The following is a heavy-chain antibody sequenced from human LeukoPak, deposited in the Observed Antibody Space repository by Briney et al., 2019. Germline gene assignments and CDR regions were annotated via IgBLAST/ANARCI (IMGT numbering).Heavy chain of an antibody. CDR2: ISSSSSTI. J-gene: IGHJ4*02. D-gene: IGHD3-22*01. V-gene: IGHV3-48*01. CDR1: GFTFSSYS. CDR3: ARSAYYGGDVTHFDY. Sequence: PGGSLRLSCAASGFTFSSYSMNWVRQAPGKGLEWVSYISSSSSTIYYADSVKGRFTISRDNSKNTVYLQMNSLRAEDAAVYYCARSAYYGGDVTHFDYWGQGALVTVSS.